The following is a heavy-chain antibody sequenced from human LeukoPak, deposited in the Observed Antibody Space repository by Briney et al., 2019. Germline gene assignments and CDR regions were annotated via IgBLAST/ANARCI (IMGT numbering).Heavy chain of an antibody. CDR2: IYYSGST. D-gene: IGHD3-10*01. V-gene: IGHV4-31*03. J-gene: IGHJ6*02. CDR3: ARYRGDLYYYYGMDV. CDR1: GGSISSGGYY. Sequence: SQTLSLTCTVSGGSISSGGYYWSWIRQHPGKGLEWIGYIYYSGSTYYNPSLKSRVTISVDTSKNQFSLKLSSVTAADTAVYYCARYRGDLYYYYGMDVWGQGTTVTVSS.